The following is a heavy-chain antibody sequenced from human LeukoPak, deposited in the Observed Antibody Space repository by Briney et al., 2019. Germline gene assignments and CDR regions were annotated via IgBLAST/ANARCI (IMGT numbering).Heavy chain of an antibody. CDR3: ARDGVAAGLYFDS. V-gene: IGHV3-7*03. D-gene: IGHD2-15*01. CDR2: INQGGSEK. J-gene: IGHJ4*02. Sequence: GGSLTLSFAASGFIFSEYWLNWVRQPPGRGLDGVASINQGGSEKHYVDSLRGRFTISRDNAKNSLYLQMSSLRVVDTAVYYCARDGVAAGLYFDSWGQGTLVTVSS. CDR1: GFIFSEYW.